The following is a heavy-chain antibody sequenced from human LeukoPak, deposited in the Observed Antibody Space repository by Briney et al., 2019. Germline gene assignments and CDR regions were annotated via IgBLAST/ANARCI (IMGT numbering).Heavy chain of an antibody. CDR2: IIPIFGIA. CDR1: GGTYSSYA. Sequence: SVKVSCKASGGTYSSYAISWVRQAPGQGLEWMGRIIPIFGIANYAQKFQGRVTITADKSTSTAYMELSSLRSEDTAVYYCAREEEKVVAGPHFDYWGQGTLVTVSS. J-gene: IGHJ4*02. D-gene: IGHD6-19*01. V-gene: IGHV1-69*04. CDR3: AREEEKVVAGPHFDY.